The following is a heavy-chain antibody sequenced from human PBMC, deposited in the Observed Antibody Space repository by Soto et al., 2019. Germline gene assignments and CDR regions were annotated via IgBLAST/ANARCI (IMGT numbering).Heavy chain of an antibody. J-gene: IGHJ4*02. Sequence: AALSLSCSACGFTFRSYSMRLGRQAPGERLEYVSGISSNGGSTYYADSVRGRFTISRDNYKNTLNLQMSSLRAEDTAVYYCVKGWELLTYFDCWGQGTQVTFS. CDR2: ISSNGGST. D-gene: IGHD1-26*01. CDR1: GFTFRSYS. V-gene: IGHV3-64D*06. CDR3: VKGWELLTYFDC.